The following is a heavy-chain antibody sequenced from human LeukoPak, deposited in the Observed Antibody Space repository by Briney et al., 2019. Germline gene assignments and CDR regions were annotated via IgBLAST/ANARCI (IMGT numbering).Heavy chain of an antibody. CDR3: AREANSPTARYWYFDL. CDR1: ADSISRGSYY. CDR2: IYTSGST. J-gene: IGHJ2*01. Sequence: SETLSLTCTVSADSISRGSYYWTWIRQPAGKGLEWIGHIYTSGSTNYNPALKSRVTISLDTSENQFSLKLSSVTAADTAVYYCAREANSPTARYWYFDLWGRGTQVTVSS. D-gene: IGHD2-21*01. V-gene: IGHV4-61*09.